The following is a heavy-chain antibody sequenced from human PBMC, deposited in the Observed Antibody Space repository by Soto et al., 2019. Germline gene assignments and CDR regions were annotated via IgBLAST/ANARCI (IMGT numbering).Heavy chain of an antibody. CDR3: ARMGNGDYFDY. V-gene: IGHV4-39*01. J-gene: IGHJ4*02. D-gene: IGHD1-1*01. Sequence: SETLSLTCTVSGGSISSSSYYWGWIRQPPGKGLEWIGSIYYSGSTYYNPSLKSRVTISVDTSKNQFSLKLSSVTAADTAVYYCARMGNGDYFDYWGQGXLVTVSS. CDR2: IYYSGST. CDR1: GGSISSSSYY.